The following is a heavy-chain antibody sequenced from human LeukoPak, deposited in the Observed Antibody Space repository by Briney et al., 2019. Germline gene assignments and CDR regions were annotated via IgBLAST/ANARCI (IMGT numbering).Heavy chain of an antibody. CDR3: AGSQWLVPNSGRLDY. CDR1: GGSISSGDYY. V-gene: IGHV4-61*08. Sequence: SETLSLTCTVSGGSISSGDYYWTWIRQPPGKGLEWIGYIYYSGSTNYNPSLKSRVTISVNTSKNQFSLKLSSVTAADTAVYYCAGSQWLVPNSGRLDYWGQGTLVTVSS. J-gene: IGHJ4*02. CDR2: IYYSGST. D-gene: IGHD6-19*01.